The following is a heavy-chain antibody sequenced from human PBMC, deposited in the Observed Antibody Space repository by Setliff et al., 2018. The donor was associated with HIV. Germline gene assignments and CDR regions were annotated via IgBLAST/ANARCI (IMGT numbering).Heavy chain of an antibody. CDR3: AAASSWDPLLDY. D-gene: IGHD6-13*01. V-gene: IGHV4-34*01. J-gene: IGHJ4*02. CDR2: INHSGST. CDR1: GGSFSGYY. Sequence: PSETLSLTCAVYGGSFSGYYWSWIRQPPGKGLEWIGEINHSGSTNYNPSLQSRVTISVDTSMDQFSLKLNSVTAADTAVYYCAAASSWDPLLDYWGQGTLVTVSS.